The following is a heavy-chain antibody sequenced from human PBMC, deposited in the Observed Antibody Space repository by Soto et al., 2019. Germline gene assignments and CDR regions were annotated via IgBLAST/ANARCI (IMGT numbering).Heavy chain of an antibody. D-gene: IGHD3-22*01. CDR3: ARGWGYETSDYYYAY. Sequence: QVQLVQSGAEVKKPGSSVKVSCKASGGTFSSYAISWVRQAPGQGLEWMGGIIPIFGTANYAQKFQGRVTIVADESTRTAYMELNSLKSEDTAIYYCARGWGYETSDYYYAYWGQGTLVIVSS. CDR2: IIPIFGTA. V-gene: IGHV1-69*01. J-gene: IGHJ4*02. CDR1: GGTFSSYA.